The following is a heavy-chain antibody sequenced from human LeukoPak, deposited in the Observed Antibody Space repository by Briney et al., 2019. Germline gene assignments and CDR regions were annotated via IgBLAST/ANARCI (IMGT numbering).Heavy chain of an antibody. V-gene: IGHV4-34*01. CDR3: ARDPTTVVSVPYYFDD. Sequence: SETQSLTCGLFGRSIIGYHWNWIRQSPGQGLEWIGEINHSGSANYNPSFKSRDTISLDTSKNQFSLELRAVTAADTAVYYCARDPTTVVSVPYYFDDWGQGTLVTVSS. CDR1: GRSIIGYH. D-gene: IGHD4-11*01. CDR2: INHSGSA. J-gene: IGHJ4*02.